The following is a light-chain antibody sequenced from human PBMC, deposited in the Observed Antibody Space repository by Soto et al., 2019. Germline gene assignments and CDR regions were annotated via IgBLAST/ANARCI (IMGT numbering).Light chain of an antibody. CDR1: QGIAPY. Sequence: DVQMTQSPSSLSAFVGDRVTITCRASQGIAPYLAWFQQKPGKVPKLLIYATSTLQSGVPSRFSGSGSGTDFTLIINSLQPEDVGTYYCQKYTSASLTFGGGTKVEIK. J-gene: IGKJ4*01. V-gene: IGKV1-27*01. CDR3: QKYTSASLT. CDR2: ATS.